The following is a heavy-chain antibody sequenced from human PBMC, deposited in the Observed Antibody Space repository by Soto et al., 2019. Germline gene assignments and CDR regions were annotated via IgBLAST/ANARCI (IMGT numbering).Heavy chain of an antibody. CDR2: IYYSGST. CDR1: GGSISGGYYY. Sequence: SETLCLTCTVAGGSISGGYYYWSWIRQPPGKGLESIGYIYYSGSTYYNPSLKSRVTISVDTSKNQFSLKLSSVTAADTAVYYGGRWGGEDFYYDSSGYSPKGYFDYWGQGTLVTVSS. J-gene: IGHJ4*02. CDR3: GRWGGEDFYYDSSGYSPKGYFDY. D-gene: IGHD3-22*01. V-gene: IGHV4-30-4*01.